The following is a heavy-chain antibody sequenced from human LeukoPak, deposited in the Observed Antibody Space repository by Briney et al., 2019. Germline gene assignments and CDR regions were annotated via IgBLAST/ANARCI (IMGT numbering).Heavy chain of an antibody. V-gene: IGHV3-23*01. CDR1: GFTFSNYA. Sequence: GGSLRLSCAAFGFTFSNYAMTWVRQAPGKGLEWVSSISSSGGSTQYADSVKGRLTISRDNSKNTVYLQMNSLRAEDTAIYYCARGGRATVVTPAYWGQGTLVTVSS. J-gene: IGHJ4*02. CDR2: ISSSGGST. D-gene: IGHD4-23*01. CDR3: ARGGRATVVTPAY.